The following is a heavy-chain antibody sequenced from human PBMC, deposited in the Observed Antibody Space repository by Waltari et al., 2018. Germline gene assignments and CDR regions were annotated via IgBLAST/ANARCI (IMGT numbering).Heavy chain of an antibody. V-gene: IGHV3-74*01. Sequence: EVQLVESGGGLVQPGGSLRLSCAASGFTFNNHWMHWVRQAPGKGLLWVSLINTDGSGSSYADSVKGRFTISRDNAMNTLYLQMDSLRAEDTGVYYCVRARLRYFDYWGQGALVTVSS. CDR1: GFTFNNHW. J-gene: IGHJ4*02. CDR3: VRARLRYFDY. CDR2: INTDGSGS. D-gene: IGHD4-17*01.